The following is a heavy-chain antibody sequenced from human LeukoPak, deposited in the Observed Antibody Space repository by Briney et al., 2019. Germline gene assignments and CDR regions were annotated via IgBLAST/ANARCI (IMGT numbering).Heavy chain of an antibody. CDR1: GFTFSSYA. Sequence: PGGSLRLSCAASGFTFSSYAMTWVRQAPGKGLEWVAVISYDGSNKYYADSVKGRFTISRDNSKNTLYLQMNSLRAEDTAVYYCAREGTTVTTFYYYYGMDVWGQGTTVTVSS. J-gene: IGHJ6*02. V-gene: IGHV3-30-3*01. D-gene: IGHD4-17*01. CDR3: AREGTTVTTFYYYYGMDV. CDR2: ISYDGSNK.